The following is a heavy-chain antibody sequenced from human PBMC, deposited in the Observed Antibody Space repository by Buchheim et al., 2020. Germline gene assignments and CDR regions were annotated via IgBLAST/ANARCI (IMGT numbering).Heavy chain of an antibody. CDR3: ARAPYFSHSSGFYPYFDF. Sequence: QVQLQESGPGLVKPSETLSLTCAVSGGSVSRDTYYWTWIRQPPGKELEWIGYIFSSGRTNYNPSLKSRAPISVPTSQNQFSLRLSSVTAADTAVYYCARAPYFSHSSGFYPYFDFWGQGTL. D-gene: IGHD3-22*01. CDR2: IFSSGRT. V-gene: IGHV4-61*01. CDR1: GGSVSRDTYY. J-gene: IGHJ4*02.